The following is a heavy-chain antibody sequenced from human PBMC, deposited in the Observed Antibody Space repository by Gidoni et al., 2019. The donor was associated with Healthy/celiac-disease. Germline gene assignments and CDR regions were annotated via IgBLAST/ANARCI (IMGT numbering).Heavy chain of an antibody. D-gene: IGHD6-6*01. V-gene: IGHV3-7*03. CDR1: GFTFSSYW. CDR3: AREQLALGVNYYYYGMDV. J-gene: IGHJ6*02. CDR2: IKQDGSEK. Sequence: EVQLVESGGGLVQPGGSLRLSCAASGFTFSSYWMSWVRQAPGKGLEGVANIKQDGSEKYYVDSVKGRFTISRDNAKNSLYLQMNSLRAEDTAVYYCAREQLALGVNYYYYGMDVWGQGTTVTVSS.